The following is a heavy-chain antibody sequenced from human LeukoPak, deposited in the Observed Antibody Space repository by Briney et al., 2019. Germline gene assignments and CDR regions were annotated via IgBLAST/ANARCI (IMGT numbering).Heavy chain of an antibody. D-gene: IGHD2-15*01. V-gene: IGHV5-51*01. CDR3: VRLSGRSNFDS. J-gene: IGHJ4*02. CDR1: TYTFTSHW. Sequence: GESLKISCNGSTYTFTSHWIGWVRQMPGKGLEWMGIISPGDSDTAYSPSFRGQVTISADQSINTAYLQWNSLKTSDTAIYYCVRLSGRSNFDSWGQGTRVTVSS. CDR2: ISPGDSDT.